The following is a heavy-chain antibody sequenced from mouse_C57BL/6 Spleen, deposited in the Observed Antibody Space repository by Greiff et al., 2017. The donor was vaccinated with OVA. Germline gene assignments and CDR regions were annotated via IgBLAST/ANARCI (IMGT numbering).Heavy chain of an antibody. D-gene: IGHD2-1*01. CDR3: ASYGNYEGFAY. CDR1: GFSLTSYG. V-gene: IGHV2-2*01. CDR2: IWSGGST. Sequence: VQVVESGPGLVQPSQSLSITCTVSGFSLTSYGVHWVRQSPGKGLEWLGVIWSGGSTDYNAAFISRLSISKDNSKSQVFFKMNSLQADDTAIYYCASYGNYEGFAYWGQGTLVTVSA. J-gene: IGHJ3*01.